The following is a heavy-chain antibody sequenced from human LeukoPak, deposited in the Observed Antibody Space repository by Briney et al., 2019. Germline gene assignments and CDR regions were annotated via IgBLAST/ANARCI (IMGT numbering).Heavy chain of an antibody. Sequence: GASVKVSCKASGYTFTSYGISWVRQAPGQGLEWMGWISAYNGNTNYAQKLQGRVTMTTDTSTSTAYMELRSLRSDDTAVYYCARRLGYCSSTSCYDPYFDYWGQGTLVTVSS. CDR2: ISAYNGNT. D-gene: IGHD2-2*01. CDR3: ARRLGYCSSTSCYDPYFDY. V-gene: IGHV1-18*01. J-gene: IGHJ4*02. CDR1: GYTFTSYG.